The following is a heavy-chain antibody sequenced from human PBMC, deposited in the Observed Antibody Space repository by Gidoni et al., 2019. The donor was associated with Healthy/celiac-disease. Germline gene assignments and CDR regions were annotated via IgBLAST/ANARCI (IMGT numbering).Heavy chain of an antibody. CDR3: ARDRWDYFDY. Sequence: QLQLQESGPGLVKPSETLSLTCPVSGGSISSSSYYWGWIRQPPGKGLEWIGSIYYSGSTYYNPSLKSRVTISVDTSKNQFSLKLSSVTAADTAVYYCARDRWDYFDYWGQGTLVTVSS. J-gene: IGHJ4*02. CDR2: IYYSGST. CDR1: GGSISSSSYY. D-gene: IGHD1-26*01. V-gene: IGHV4-39*07.